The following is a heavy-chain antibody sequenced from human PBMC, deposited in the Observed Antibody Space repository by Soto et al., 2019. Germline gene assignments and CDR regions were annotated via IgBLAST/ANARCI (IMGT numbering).Heavy chain of an antibody. V-gene: IGHV3-49*03. Sequence: GSLRLSCIASGFMFGDYAMSWFRQAPGKGLEWVGLIRSKAYGGTREYAASVNGRFTISRDDSKSIAYLQMNSLKTEDTAVYYCSVRYDILTGRHYWGQGT. D-gene: IGHD3-9*01. CDR1: GFMFGDYA. J-gene: IGHJ4*02. CDR3: SVRYDILTGRHY. CDR2: IRSKAYGGTR.